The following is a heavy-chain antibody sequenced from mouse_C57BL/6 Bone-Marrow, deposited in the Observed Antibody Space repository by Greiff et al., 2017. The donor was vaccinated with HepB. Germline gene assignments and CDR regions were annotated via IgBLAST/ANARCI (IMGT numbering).Heavy chain of an antibody. Sequence: VKLVESGAELARPGASVKLSCKASGYTFTSYGISWVRQRTGQGLEWIGEIYPRSGNTYYNEKFKGKATLTADKSSSTAYMELRSLTSEDSAVYFCARVWGLRYYFDYWGQGTTLTVSS. CDR2: IYPRSGNT. CDR1: GYTFTSYG. CDR3: ARVWGLRYYFDY. D-gene: IGHD1-1*01. J-gene: IGHJ2*01. V-gene: IGHV1-81*01.